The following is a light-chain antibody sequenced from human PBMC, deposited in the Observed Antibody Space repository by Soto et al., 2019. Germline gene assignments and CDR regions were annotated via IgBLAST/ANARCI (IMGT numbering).Light chain of an antibody. J-gene: IGLJ3*02. CDR2: GNT. CDR1: SSNIGSPYD. CDR3: QSYDSSLQWV. Sequence: QSVLTQPPSVSGAPGQTVTISCTGSSSNIGSPYDVHWYQQLPGTAPKLLIYGNTNRPSGVPDRFSGSKSGTSASLAITGLQAEDEADYYCQSYDSSLQWVFGGGTKLTVL. V-gene: IGLV1-40*01.